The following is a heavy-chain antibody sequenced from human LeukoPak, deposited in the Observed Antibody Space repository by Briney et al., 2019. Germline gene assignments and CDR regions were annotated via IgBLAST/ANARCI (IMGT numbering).Heavy chain of an antibody. CDR1: GGSISNYY. V-gene: IGHV4-59*01. CDR2: SYYSGST. D-gene: IGHD3-22*01. CDR3: ARALRRSGYYSQYWYFDL. J-gene: IGHJ2*01. Sequence: SETLSLTCAVSGGSISNYYWSWIREPPWKGLEWIGDSYYSGSTNYNPSLKSRVTILVDTSKNQFSLKLSSVTAADTAVYYCARALRRSGYYSQYWYFDLWGRGTLVTVSS.